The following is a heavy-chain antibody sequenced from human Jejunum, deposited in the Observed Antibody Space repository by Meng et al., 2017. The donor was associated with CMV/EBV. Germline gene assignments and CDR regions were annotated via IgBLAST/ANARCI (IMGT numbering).Heavy chain of an antibody. Sequence: EVQLVESGGGLVQPGGSLRLFCAASGFTFSSNWMHWVRQAPGKGLVWVSHINSDGTSTNYADSVKGRFTISRDNAKNTLYLQMSSLTADDTAVYYCVRVEEQLSWGQGSLVTVSS. CDR3: VRVEEQLS. CDR2: INSDGTST. D-gene: IGHD6-13*01. J-gene: IGHJ5*02. CDR1: GFTFSSNW. V-gene: IGHV3-74*01.